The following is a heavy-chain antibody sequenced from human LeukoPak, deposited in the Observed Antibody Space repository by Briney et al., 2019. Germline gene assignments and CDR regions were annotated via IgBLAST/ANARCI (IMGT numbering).Heavy chain of an antibody. J-gene: IGHJ4*02. CDR2: ISSSGAST. V-gene: IGHV3-23*01. Sequence: PGGSLRLSCAASGFTFSSYAMSWVRQAPGKGLEWVSAISSSGASTYYAGSVKGRFTISRDDSKNTLYLQMNSLRAEDTAVYYCSTIPTYVSGSYLNVGYWGQGTLVTVSS. CDR1: GFTFSSYA. CDR3: STIPTYVSGSYLNVGY. D-gene: IGHD3-10*01.